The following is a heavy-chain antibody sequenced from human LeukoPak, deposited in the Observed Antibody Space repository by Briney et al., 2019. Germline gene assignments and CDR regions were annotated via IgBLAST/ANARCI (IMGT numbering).Heavy chain of an antibody. CDR1: GFTFSDYW. Sequence: GGSLRLSCAASGFTFSDYWMSWVRQAPGQGLEWVAKINQDGREQHFVDSVKGRFTISRDSAKNSLFLQMDSLRAEDTAVYYCTGGALDYWGQGALVTVSS. V-gene: IGHV3-7*04. CDR2: INQDGREQ. CDR3: TGGALDY. J-gene: IGHJ4*02.